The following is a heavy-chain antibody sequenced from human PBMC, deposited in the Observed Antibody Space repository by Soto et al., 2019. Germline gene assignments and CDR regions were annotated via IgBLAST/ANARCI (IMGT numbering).Heavy chain of an antibody. CDR1: GFTFSSYG. D-gene: IGHD2-2*01. Sequence: LRLSCAASGFTFSSYGMHWVRQAPGKGLEWVAVIWYDGSNKYYADSVKGRFTISRDNSKNTLYLQMNSLRAEDTAVYYCAREVKYLYGMDVWGQGTTVTVSS. J-gene: IGHJ6*02. V-gene: IGHV3-33*01. CDR3: AREVKYLYGMDV. CDR2: IWYDGSNK.